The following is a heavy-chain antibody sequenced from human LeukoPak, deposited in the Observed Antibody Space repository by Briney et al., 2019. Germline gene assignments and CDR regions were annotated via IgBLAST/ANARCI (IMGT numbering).Heavy chain of an antibody. CDR1: GGSFSGYY. Sequence: PSETLSLTCAVYGGSFSGYYWSWIRQPPGKGLEWIGEINHSGSTNYNPSLKSRVTISVDTSKDQFSLKLSSVTAADTAVYYCARGGRYRSSGWQYWGQGTLVTVSS. CDR2: INHSGST. V-gene: IGHV4-34*01. J-gene: IGHJ4*02. CDR3: ARGGRYRSSGWQY. D-gene: IGHD6-19*01.